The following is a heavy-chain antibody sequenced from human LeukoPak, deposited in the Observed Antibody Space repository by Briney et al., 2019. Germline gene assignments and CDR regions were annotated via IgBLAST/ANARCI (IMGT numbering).Heavy chain of an antibody. J-gene: IGHJ5*02. Sequence: GGSLRLSCAASGFTFSANYMTWVRQAPGKGLEWVSVIYSGGSTYYADSVKGRFTISRDNSRNKLYLQMNSLRAEDTAVYYCARDLQTGTYGSGSYYNNHWFDPWGQGTLVTATS. CDR2: IYSGGST. V-gene: IGHV3-66*01. CDR1: GFTFSANY. CDR3: ARDLQTGTYGSGSYYNNHWFDP. D-gene: IGHD3-10*01.